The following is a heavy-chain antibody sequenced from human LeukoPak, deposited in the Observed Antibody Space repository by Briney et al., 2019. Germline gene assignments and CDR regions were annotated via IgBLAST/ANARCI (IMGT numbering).Heavy chain of an antibody. D-gene: IGHD5-24*01. CDR1: GGSFSGYY. CDR3: AHPATRDAMDV. V-gene: IGHV4-34*01. Sequence: SETLSLTCAVYGGSFSGYYWSWIRQAPGKGLEWVGEIYHGGSTNYNPSLKSRVTISVDTSKKQFSLKLSSVTAADTAVYYCAHPATRDAMDVWGKGTTVTISS. J-gene: IGHJ6*03. CDR2: IYHGGST.